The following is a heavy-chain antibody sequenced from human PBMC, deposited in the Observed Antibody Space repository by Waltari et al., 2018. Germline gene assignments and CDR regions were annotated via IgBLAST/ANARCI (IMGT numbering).Heavy chain of an antibody. Sequence: VQLVQSGAEVKKPGASVQVSCKASGYTFTGYYMHWVRQAPGQGLEWMGRVDPEDGETIYAEKFQGRVTITADTSTDTAYMELSSLRSEDTAVYYCARGKWLLLSFDYWGQGTLVTVSS. J-gene: IGHJ4*02. D-gene: IGHD3-22*01. V-gene: IGHV1-69-2*01. CDR3: ARGKWLLLSFDY. CDR1: GYTFTGYY. CDR2: VDPEDGET.